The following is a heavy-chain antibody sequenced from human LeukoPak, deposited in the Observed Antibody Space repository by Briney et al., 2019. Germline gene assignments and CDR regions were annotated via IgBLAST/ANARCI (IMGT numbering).Heavy chain of an antibody. D-gene: IGHD6-13*01. CDR2: IYSGGST. CDR3: ARGGMGRAAPDSNYYYYGMDV. CDR1: GFTVSSNY. V-gene: IGHV3-66*01. J-gene: IGHJ6*02. Sequence: GGSLRLSCAASGFTVSSNYMSWVRQAPGKGLEWASVIYSGGSTYYADSVKGRFTISRDNSKNTLYLQMNSLRAEDTAVYYCARGGMGRAAPDSNYYYYGMDVWGQGTTVTVSS.